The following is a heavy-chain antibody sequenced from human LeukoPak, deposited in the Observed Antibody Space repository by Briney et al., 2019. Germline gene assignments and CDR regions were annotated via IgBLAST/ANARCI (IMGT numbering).Heavy chain of an antibody. J-gene: IGHJ4*02. D-gene: IGHD1-26*01. V-gene: IGHV4-59*01. CDR1: GGSFSSYY. CDR3: ARTGWETYSFDS. Sequence: PSETLSLTCTVSGGSFSSYYWNWIRQPPEKGLEWIGYIYHSGSTNYNPSLKSRVTISVDTSKNQFSLKLSSVTAADTAVYYCARTGWETYSFDSWGQGTLVTVSS. CDR2: IYHSGST.